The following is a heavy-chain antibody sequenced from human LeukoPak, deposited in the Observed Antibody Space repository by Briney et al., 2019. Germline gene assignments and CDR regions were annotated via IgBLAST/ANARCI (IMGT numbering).Heavy chain of an antibody. CDR1: GFTFSSYA. V-gene: IGHV3-23*01. CDR2: ISGSGGST. D-gene: IGHD3-9*01. J-gene: IGHJ5*02. Sequence: PGGSLRLSCAASGFTFSSYAMSWVRQAPGKGLEWVSAISGSGGSTYYADSAKGRFTISRDNSKNTLYLQMNSLRAEDTAVYYCAHHGDYDILTGYDNWFDPWGQGTLVTVSS. CDR3: AHHGDYDILTGYDNWFDP.